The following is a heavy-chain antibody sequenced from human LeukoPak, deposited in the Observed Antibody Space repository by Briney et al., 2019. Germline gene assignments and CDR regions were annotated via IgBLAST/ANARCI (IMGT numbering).Heavy chain of an antibody. D-gene: IGHD3-22*01. CDR2: IIPIFGTA. J-gene: IGHJ4*02. V-gene: IGHV1-69*05. CDR3: AREERADYYDSSGYYGY. CDR1: GGTFSSYA. Sequence: SVKVSCKASGGTFSSYAISWVRQAPGLGLEWMGRIIPIFGTANYAQKFQGRVTITTDESTSTAYMELSSLRSEDTAVYYCAREERADYYDSSGYYGYWGQGTLVTVSS.